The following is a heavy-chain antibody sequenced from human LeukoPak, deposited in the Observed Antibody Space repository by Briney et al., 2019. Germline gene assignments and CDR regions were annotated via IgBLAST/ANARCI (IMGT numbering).Heavy chain of an antibody. CDR3: ARARGYRGYDRRGAFDT. V-gene: IGHV4-39*07. D-gene: IGHD5-12*01. J-gene: IGHJ3*02. Sequence: PLETLCLTRTVSGGSPSSISYYWGSIRQPPGKGLEWIGGIYYDGSTYNNPSLKSRVTISVDTSNNQFSLKLSSVTAADTAVYYCARARGYRGYDRRGAFDTWGQETMVTVSS. CDR2: IYYDGST. CDR1: GGSPSSISYY.